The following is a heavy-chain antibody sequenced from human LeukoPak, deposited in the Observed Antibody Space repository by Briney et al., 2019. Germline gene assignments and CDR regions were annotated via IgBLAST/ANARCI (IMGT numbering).Heavy chain of an antibody. J-gene: IGHJ5*02. CDR2: INPNSGVT. Sequence: ASVKVSCKTSGYIFTGYYVHWVRQAPGQGLEWMGRINPNSGVTDYSQKFYGRITMTTDTSISTAYMEMSRLRSDDTAVYYCARKGSTSYNWFDPWGQGTLVTVSS. CDR3: ARKGSTSYNWFDP. CDR1: GYIFTGYY. D-gene: IGHD2-2*01. V-gene: IGHV1-2*06.